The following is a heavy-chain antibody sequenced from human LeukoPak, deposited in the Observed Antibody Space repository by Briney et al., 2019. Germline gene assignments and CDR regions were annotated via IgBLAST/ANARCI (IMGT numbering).Heavy chain of an antibody. Sequence: GGSLRLSCTASGFTFGDYSMIWFRQAPGKGLEWVGFMRSNTYGGTTVYAASVKGRFTISRDDSKSIVYLQMNSLKTEDTAVYYCTRGGYTFASWGQGTLVSVSS. J-gene: IGHJ4*02. CDR3: TRGGYTFAS. V-gene: IGHV3-49*03. CDR1: GFTFGDYS. CDR2: MRSNTYGGTT. D-gene: IGHD2-2*02.